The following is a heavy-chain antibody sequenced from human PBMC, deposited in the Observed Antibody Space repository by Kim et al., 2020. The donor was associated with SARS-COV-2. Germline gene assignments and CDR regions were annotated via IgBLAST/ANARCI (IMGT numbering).Heavy chain of an antibody. J-gene: IGHJ4*02. CDR3: ARVNLGTAAPFDY. D-gene: IGHD6-13*01. Sequence: AQKFQGGVTITADEATSTAYMELSSLRSEETAVYYCARVNLGTAAPFDYWGQGTLVTVSS. V-gene: IGHV1-69*01.